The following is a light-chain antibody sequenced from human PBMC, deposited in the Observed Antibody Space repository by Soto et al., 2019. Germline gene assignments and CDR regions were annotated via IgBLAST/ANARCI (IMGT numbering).Light chain of an antibody. V-gene: IGKV4-1*01. Sequence: DIVMTQSPDSLAVSLGERATINCKSSQSILSSSNYKSYLTRYQQKPGQPPKLLIYWASTRESGVPDRFSGSGSGTDFTLTISSLQAEDVAVYYCQQYYSTPYTFGQGTKLEIK. CDR2: WAS. J-gene: IGKJ2*01. CDR3: QQYYSTPYT. CDR1: QSILSSSNYKSY.